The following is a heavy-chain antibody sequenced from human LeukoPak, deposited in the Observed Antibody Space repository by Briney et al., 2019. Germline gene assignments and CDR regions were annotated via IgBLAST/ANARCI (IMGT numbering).Heavy chain of an antibody. CDR3: ARVSGRFTWYFDL. CDR1: DYSISSSYY. CDR2: IYHSGST. Sequence: SETLSLTCTVSDYSISSSYYWGWIRQPPGKGLEWFGIIYHSGSTYYNPSLKSRVTISVDTSKNQFSLKLSSVTAPDTAVYYCARVSGRFTWYFDLWGRGTLVTVSS. J-gene: IGHJ2*01. V-gene: IGHV4-38-2*02.